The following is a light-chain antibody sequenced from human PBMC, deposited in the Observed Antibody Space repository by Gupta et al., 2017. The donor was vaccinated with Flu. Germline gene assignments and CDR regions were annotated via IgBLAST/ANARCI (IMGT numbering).Light chain of an antibody. V-gene: IGLV2-14*01. CDR2: EVS. J-gene: IGLJ3*02. CDR1: SNDIRSYND. Sequence: IAISCTGTSNDIRSYNDVSWYQQHPGKAPKLMFCEVSRRPAGIPDRFSGSKAGTTASLTTSGLQAEDEADYYCSSYTTGNNVGVFGGGTKLTVL. CDR3: SSYTTGNNVGV.